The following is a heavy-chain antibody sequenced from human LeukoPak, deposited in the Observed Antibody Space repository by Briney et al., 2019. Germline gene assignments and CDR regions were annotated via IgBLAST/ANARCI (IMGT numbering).Heavy chain of an antibody. CDR1: GGSISSYY. V-gene: IGHV4-59*01. D-gene: IGHD4-17*01. J-gene: IGHJ4*02. Sequence: PSETLSLTCTVSGGSISSYYWSWIRQPPGKGLEWIGYISYSGSIKYNPSLKSRVTISVDTSKNQLSLKLSSVTAADTAVYYCASGPYGDYYFDYWGQGTLVTVSS. CDR3: ASGPYGDYYFDY. CDR2: ISYSGSI.